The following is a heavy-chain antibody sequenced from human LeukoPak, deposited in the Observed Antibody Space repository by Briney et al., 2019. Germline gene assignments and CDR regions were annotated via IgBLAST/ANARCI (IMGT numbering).Heavy chain of an antibody. CDR1: GFTFSSYG. J-gene: IGHJ6*02. CDR2: IWYDGSNK. V-gene: IGHV3-33*01. D-gene: IGHD6-13*01. CDR3: ASGVAAAGTGMDV. Sequence: PGGSLRLSCVASGFTFSSYGMHWVRQAPGKGLEWVAVIWYDGSNKYYADSVKGRFTISRDNSKNTLYLQMNSLRAEDTAVYYCASGVAAAGTGMDVWGQGTTVTVSS.